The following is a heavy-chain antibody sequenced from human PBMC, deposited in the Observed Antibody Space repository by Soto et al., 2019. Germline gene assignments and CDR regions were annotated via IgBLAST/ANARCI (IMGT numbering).Heavy chain of an antibody. Sequence: PGGSLRLSCKASGFSFSDYAMTWVRQAPGKGLEWVSVISGSGDNTFYAASVKGRFAISRDNSKNVLYLQMNSLSADDAAVYFCANGRAGSVYAVDILFEYWGLGTLVTVSS. V-gene: IGHV3-23*01. D-gene: IGHD6-19*01. CDR1: GFSFSDYA. J-gene: IGHJ4*01. CDR2: ISGSGDNT. CDR3: ANGRAGSVYAVDILFEY.